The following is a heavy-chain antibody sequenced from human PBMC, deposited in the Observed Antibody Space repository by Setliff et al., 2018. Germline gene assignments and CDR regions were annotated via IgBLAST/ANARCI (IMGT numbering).Heavy chain of an antibody. CDR2: IYSGGTT. CDR3: ARTGTYRYFDY. V-gene: IGHV4-39*01. Sequence: SETLSLTCKVSGDSMNSGVYYWPWIRQPPGKGLEWIGRIYSGGTTYYNSSLKSRVTISVDTPKSQFSLRLNSVTAADTAVYYCARTGTYRYFDYWGRGTLVTVSS. CDR1: GDSMNSGVYY. J-gene: IGHJ4*02. D-gene: IGHD1-1*01.